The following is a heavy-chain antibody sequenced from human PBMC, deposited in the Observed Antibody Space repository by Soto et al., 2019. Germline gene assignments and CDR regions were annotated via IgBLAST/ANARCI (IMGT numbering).Heavy chain of an antibody. J-gene: IGHJ6*02. CDR3: ARHGYCTNGVCYGYYYYGMDV. Sequence: SETLSLTCTVSGGSISSSSYYWGWIRQPPGKGLEWIGSIYYSGSTYYNPSLKSRVTISVDTSKNQFSLKLSSLTAADTAVYYCARHGYCTNGVCYGYYYYGMDVWGQGTTVTVSS. V-gene: IGHV4-39*01. D-gene: IGHD2-8*01. CDR2: IYYSGST. CDR1: GGSISSSSYY.